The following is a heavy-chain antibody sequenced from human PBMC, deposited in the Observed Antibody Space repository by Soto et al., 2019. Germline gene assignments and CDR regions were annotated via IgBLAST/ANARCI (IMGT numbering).Heavy chain of an antibody. J-gene: IGHJ6*02. Sequence: SETLSLTCTVSGDSISSYYWSWIRQPAGKGLEWIGRIYTSGSTNYNPSLKSRVTVSLDTSKNQFSLKLTSVTAADTALYYCARGNCSSPNCYSFSGYYGMDVWGQGTTVTVSS. CDR1: GDSISSYY. V-gene: IGHV4-4*07. D-gene: IGHD2-2*01. CDR3: ARGNCSSPNCYSFSGYYGMDV. CDR2: IYTSGST.